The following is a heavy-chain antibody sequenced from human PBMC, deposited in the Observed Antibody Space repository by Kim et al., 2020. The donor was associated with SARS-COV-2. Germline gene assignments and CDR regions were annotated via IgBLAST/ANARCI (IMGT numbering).Heavy chain of an antibody. V-gene: IGHV4-4*02. D-gene: IGHD6-6*01. CDR3: SGARAARYWFYA. Sequence: SETLSPTCAVSGGSISSSNWWSWVRQPPGKGLEWIGEIYHSGSTNYNPSLKSRVTISVDKSKNQFSLKLISVTTADTAVYYCSGARAARYWFYAWGQGTL. CDR2: IYHSGST. CDR1: GGSISSSNW. J-gene: IGHJ5*02.